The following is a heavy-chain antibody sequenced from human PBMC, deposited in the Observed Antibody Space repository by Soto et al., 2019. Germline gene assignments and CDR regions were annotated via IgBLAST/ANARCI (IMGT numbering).Heavy chain of an antibody. D-gene: IGHD3-16*01. J-gene: IGHJ4*02. Sequence: SETLSLTCTVSGGSISSSSYFWGWIRQPPGKGLEWIGSIYYSGGTYYNPSLKSRVTISVDTSKNQFSLKLSSVTAADTAVYYCARGPCGDKVDYWGQGTLVTVSS. CDR1: GGSISSSSYF. CDR3: ARGPCGDKVDY. CDR2: IYYSGGT. V-gene: IGHV4-39*01.